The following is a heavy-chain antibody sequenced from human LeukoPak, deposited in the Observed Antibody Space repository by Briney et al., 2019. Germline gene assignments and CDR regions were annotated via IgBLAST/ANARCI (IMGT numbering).Heavy chain of an antibody. D-gene: IGHD6-13*01. CDR2: ISAYNGNT. J-gene: IGHJ6*02. CDR3: ARDPAAAGTTNYYYYYGMDV. Sequence: GASVKVSCKASGYTFTSYGISWVRQAPGQGLEWMGWISAYNGNTNYAQKLQGRVTMTTDTSTSTAYMELRSLRSDDTAVYYCARDPAAAGTTNYYYYYGMDVWGQGTTVTVSS. V-gene: IGHV1-18*01. CDR1: GYTFTSYG.